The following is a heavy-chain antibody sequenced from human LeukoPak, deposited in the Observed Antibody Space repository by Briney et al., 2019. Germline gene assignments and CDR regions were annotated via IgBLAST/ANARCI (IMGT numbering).Heavy chain of an antibody. CDR3: ARDRPYYDILTGYYKGQTWFDP. CDR2: IYTSGST. CDR1: GGSISSYY. Sequence: SETLSLTCTVSGGSISSYYWSWIRQPAGKGLEWIGRIYTSGSTNYNPSLKSRVTMSVDTSKNQFPLKLSSVTAADTAVYYCARDRPYYDILTGYYKGQTWFDPWGQGTLVTVSS. D-gene: IGHD3-9*01. J-gene: IGHJ5*02. V-gene: IGHV4-4*07.